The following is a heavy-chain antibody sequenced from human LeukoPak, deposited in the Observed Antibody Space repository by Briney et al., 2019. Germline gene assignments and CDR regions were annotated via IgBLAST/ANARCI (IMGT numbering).Heavy chain of an antibody. CDR2: INHSGST. Sequence: PSETLSHTCAVYGGSFSGYYWSWLRQPPGKGLEWIGEINHSGSTNYNPSLKSRVTISVDTSENQFSLKLSSVTAADTAVYYCARGPLIGCSSTSCRARVFDYWGQGTLVTVSS. J-gene: IGHJ4*02. V-gene: IGHV4-34*01. CDR3: ARGPLIGCSSTSCRARVFDY. D-gene: IGHD2-2*01. CDR1: GGSFSGYY.